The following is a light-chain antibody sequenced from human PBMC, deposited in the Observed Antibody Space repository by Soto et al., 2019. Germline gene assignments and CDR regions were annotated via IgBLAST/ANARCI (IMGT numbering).Light chain of an antibody. CDR1: QTISSW. CDR3: QQTFSTQIS. Sequence: DIQMTQSPSTLSGSVGDRVTITCRASQTISSWLVWYQQRPGKAPKLLIYKASTLKSGVPSRFSGSGSGTEFTLTISSLQPEDFATYYCQQTFSTQISFGGGTKVDIK. V-gene: IGKV1-5*03. CDR2: KAS. J-gene: IGKJ4*02.